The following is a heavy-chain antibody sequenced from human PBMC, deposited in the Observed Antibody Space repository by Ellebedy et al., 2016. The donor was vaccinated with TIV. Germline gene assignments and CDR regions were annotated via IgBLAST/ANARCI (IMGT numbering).Heavy chain of an antibody. V-gene: IGHV1-18*01. CDR1: GYTFTSYG. CDR2: ISAYNGNT. CDR3: ARDDFSAQGLYTAMVRSYYYYYGMDV. J-gene: IGHJ6*02. D-gene: IGHD5-18*01. Sequence: ASVKVSXKASGYTFTSYGISWVRQAPGQGLEWMGWISAYNGNTNYAQKFQGRVTMTTDTSTSTAYMELRSLRSDDTAVYYCARDDFSAQGLYTAMVRSYYYYYGMDVWGQGTTVTVSS.